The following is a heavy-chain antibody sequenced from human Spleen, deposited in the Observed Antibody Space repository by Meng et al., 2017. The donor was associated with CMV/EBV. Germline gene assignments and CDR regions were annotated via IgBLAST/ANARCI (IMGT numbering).Heavy chain of an antibody. D-gene: IGHD2-21*01. CDR1: AGSISPYS. V-gene: IGHV4-59*01. J-gene: IGHJ4*02. CDR2: VYYTGST. CDR3: AKDDC. Sequence: SETLSLTCTVSAGSISPYSWSWVRQPPGKGLEWIGYVYYTGSTNYNPSLKSRVTISLDTSENQFSLRLTSVTAADTAVYYCAKDDCWGQGTLVTVSS.